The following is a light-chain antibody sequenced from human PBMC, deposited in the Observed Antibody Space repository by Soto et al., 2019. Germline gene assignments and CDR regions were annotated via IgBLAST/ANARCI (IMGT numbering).Light chain of an antibody. V-gene: IGLV1-44*01. CDR1: SSNIGSNT. CDR2: SNN. J-gene: IGLJ2*01. CDR3: AAWDDSLNGVV. Sequence: QSVLTQPPSASGTHGQRVTISCSGSSSNIGSNTVNWYQHLPGTAPKLLIYSNNQRPSGVPDRFSGSKSGTSASLAISGLQSEDEADYYCAAWDDSLNGVVFGGGTKLTVL.